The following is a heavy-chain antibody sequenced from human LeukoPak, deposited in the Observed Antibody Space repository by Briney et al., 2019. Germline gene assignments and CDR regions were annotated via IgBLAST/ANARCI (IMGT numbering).Heavy chain of an antibody. CDR3: ARDRLAGDY. V-gene: IGHV3-11*04. Sequence: GGSLRLSCAASGFRFSDYYMTWIRQAPGKGLEWISYISASGTTVNYADSVKGRFTISRGNAKNSLYLRMNSLRAEDTAMYYCARDRLAGDYWGQGTLVTVSS. CDR1: GFRFSDYY. D-gene: IGHD3-16*01. CDR2: ISASGTTV. J-gene: IGHJ4*02.